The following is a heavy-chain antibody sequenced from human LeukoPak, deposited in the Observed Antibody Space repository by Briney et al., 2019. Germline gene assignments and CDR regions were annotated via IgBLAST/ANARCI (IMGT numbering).Heavy chain of an antibody. CDR1: GFTFSSYA. V-gene: IGHV3-23*01. CDR2: ISGSGDNT. J-gene: IGHJ4*02. CDR3: AKGRGTAVTSAANY. D-gene: IGHD4-17*01. Sequence: SGGSLRLSRAASGFTFSSYAMSWVRQAPGKGLEWVSSISGSGDNTYYADSVKDRFSISRDNSKTTVSLQMDSLRAEDTAVYYCAKGRGTAVTSAANYWGQGTLVTVSS.